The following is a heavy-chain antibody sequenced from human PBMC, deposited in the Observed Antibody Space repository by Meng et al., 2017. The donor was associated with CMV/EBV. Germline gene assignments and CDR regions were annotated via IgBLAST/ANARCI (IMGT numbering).Heavy chain of an antibody. V-gene: IGHV4-39*07. J-gene: IGHJ4*02. CDR2: IYYSGST. D-gene: IGHD6-19*01. CDR1: GGSISSSSYY. Sequence: GSLRLSCTVSGGSISSSSYYWGWIRQPPGKGLKWIGSIYYSGSTYYNPSLKSRVTIPVDTSKNQFSLKLSSVTAADTAVYYCARDNRIAVADIFDYWGQGTLVTVSS. CDR3: ARDNRIAVADIFDY.